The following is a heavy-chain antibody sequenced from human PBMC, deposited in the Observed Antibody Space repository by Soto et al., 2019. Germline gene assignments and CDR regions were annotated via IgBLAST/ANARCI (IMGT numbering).Heavy chain of an antibody. V-gene: IGHV3-48*03. Sequence: EVQLVESGGGLVQPGGSLRLSCAASGFTFSTYEMNWVRQAPGKGLEWVSDISSSGSSIYYADSVKGRFTMSRDNAKNSLYLQMNSLRGEDTAVYYCAREGSDDTFDIWGQGTMVTVSS. J-gene: IGHJ3*02. CDR3: AREGSDDTFDI. CDR1: GFTFSTYE. D-gene: IGHD1-26*01. CDR2: ISSSGSSI.